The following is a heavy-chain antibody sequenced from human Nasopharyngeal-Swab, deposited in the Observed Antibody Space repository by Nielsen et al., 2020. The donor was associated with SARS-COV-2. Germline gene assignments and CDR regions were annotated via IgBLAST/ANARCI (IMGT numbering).Heavy chain of an antibody. D-gene: IGHD6-13*01. CDR3: ARPRGPYRIYSSSWYVYYFDY. CDR2: IYYSGST. J-gene: IGHJ4*02. Sequence: WIRQPPGKGLEWIGSIYYSGSTYYNPSLKSRVTISVDTSMNQFSLKLSSVTAADTAVYYCARPRGPYRIYSSSWYVYYFDYWGQGTLVTVSS. V-gene: IGHV4-39*01.